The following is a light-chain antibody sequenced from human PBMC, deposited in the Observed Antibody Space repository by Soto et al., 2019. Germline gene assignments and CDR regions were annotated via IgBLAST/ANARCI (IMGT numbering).Light chain of an antibody. J-gene: IGKJ1*01. CDR2: NAS. CDR1: QSISYY. V-gene: IGKV1-5*01. Sequence: DIQMTQSPSTLSASVGDRVTITCRASQSISYYLAWYQKKPGKAPKVLIWNASSLQRGVPSRFSGSGSGTEFTLTISSLLPDDFATYYCQQYNRLSTWTFGQGTTVDIK. CDR3: QQYNRLSTWT.